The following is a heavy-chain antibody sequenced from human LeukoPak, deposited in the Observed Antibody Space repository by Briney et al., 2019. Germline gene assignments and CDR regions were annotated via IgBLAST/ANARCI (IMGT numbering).Heavy chain of an antibody. V-gene: IGHV4-39*07. Sequence: SETLSLTCTVSGGSISSSSYYWGWIRQPPGKGLEWIGSIYYSGSTYYNPSLKSRVTISVDTSKNQFSLKLSSVTAADTAAYYCARVDYYDSSGYQWFDPWGQGTLVTVSS. CDR2: IYYSGST. D-gene: IGHD3-22*01. J-gene: IGHJ5*02. CDR1: GGSISSSSYY. CDR3: ARVDYYDSSGYQWFDP.